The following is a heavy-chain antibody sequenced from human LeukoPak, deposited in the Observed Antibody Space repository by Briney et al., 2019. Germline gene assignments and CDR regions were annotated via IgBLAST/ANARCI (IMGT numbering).Heavy chain of an antibody. CDR1: GFTFSNYA. D-gene: IGHD1-26*01. CDR2: VSGSGGYT. J-gene: IGHJ4*02. CDR3: AKGGRDTSKYYFDY. Sequence: GGSLRLSCAASGFTFSNYAMSWVRQAPGKGLEWVSAVSGSGGYTYYADSVKGRFTVSRDNSKNTLYVQMSSLRAGDTAVYYCAKGGRDTSKYYFDYWGQGTQVTVSS. V-gene: IGHV3-23*01.